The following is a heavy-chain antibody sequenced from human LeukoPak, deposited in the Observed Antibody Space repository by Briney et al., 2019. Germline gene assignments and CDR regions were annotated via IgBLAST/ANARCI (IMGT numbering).Heavy chain of an antibody. Sequence: PGGSLRLSCAASGFTFSSYWMHWVRQAPGKGLVWVSRINSDGSSTSYADSVKGRFTISRDNAKNTLYLQMNSLRAEDTAVYYCARAHISGYLGDAFDIWGQGTMVTVSS. J-gene: IGHJ3*02. CDR3: ARAHISGYLGDAFDI. CDR2: INSDGSST. D-gene: IGHD3-16*01. CDR1: GFTFSSYW. V-gene: IGHV3-74*01.